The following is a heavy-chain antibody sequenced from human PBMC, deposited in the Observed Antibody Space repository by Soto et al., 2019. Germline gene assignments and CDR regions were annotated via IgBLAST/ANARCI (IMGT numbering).Heavy chain of an antibody. V-gene: IGHV3-74*01. Sequence: EVQLVESGGGLAQPGGSLRLSCAASGFTLSSHWMHWVRQAPGKGLVWVSRINRDGSTINYDDSVRGRYTISRDNAKNTLSLQMNSLSAEDTAVYYCARVADCTYSSNCNGRAAFDMWGQGTMVTVSS. CDR3: ARVADCTYSSNCNGRAAFDM. J-gene: IGHJ3*02. CDR2: INRDGSTI. D-gene: IGHD6-13*01. CDR1: GFTLSSHW.